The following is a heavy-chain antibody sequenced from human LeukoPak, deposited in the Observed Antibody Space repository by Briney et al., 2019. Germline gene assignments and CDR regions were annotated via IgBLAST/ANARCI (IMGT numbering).Heavy chain of an antibody. D-gene: IGHD3-16*01. J-gene: IGHJ3*02. CDR1: GYTFTGYY. CDR2: INPNSGGT. CDR3: ASLGASRAPLDDAFDI. V-gene: IGHV1-2*04. Sequence: VASVKVSCKASGYTFTGYYMHWVRQAPGQGLEWMGWINPNSGGTSYAQKFQGWVTMTRDTSISTAYMELSRLRSDDTAVYYCASLGASRAPLDDAFDIWGQGTMVTVSS.